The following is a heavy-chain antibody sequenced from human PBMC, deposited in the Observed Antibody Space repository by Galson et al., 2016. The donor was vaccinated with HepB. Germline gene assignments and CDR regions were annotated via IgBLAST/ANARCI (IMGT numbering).Heavy chain of an antibody. CDR1: GFRFSDYT. J-gene: IGHJ4*02. D-gene: IGHD1-26*01. Sequence: SLRLSCAASGFRFSDYTISWVRQAPGKGLEWVASITDSGSNIYYADSVRARFTISRDKSKTTVYLQMDGLSAEDTAVYYCAREWELGGYFDYWGQGTLVTVSS. CDR2: ITDSGSNI. V-gene: IGHV3-21*01. CDR3: AREWELGGYFDY.